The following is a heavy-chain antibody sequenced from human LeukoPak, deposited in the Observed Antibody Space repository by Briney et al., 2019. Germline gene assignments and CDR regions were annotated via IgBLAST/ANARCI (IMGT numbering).Heavy chain of an antibody. J-gene: IGHJ4*02. CDR2: TSSDLNVK. V-gene: IGHV3-30-3*01. D-gene: IGHD3-10*01. CDR3: AREGYYGSGSPPSLYFDY. Sequence: GGSLRLSCAASGFTFRNYVIHWVRQAPGKGLEWVAVTSSDLNVKLYADSVKGRSTISRDNSRSTLYLQMNSLRPEDTAIYYCAREGYYGSGSPPSLYFDYWGQGTLVTVSS. CDR1: GFTFRNYV.